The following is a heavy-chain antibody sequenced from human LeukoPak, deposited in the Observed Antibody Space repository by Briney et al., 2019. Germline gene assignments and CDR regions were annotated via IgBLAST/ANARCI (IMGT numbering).Heavy chain of an antibody. CDR1: GYTYDAYA. CDR2: NRSKHYGATT. V-gene: IGHV3-49*04. D-gene: IGHD4/OR15-4a*01. CDR3: AREYYGADN. Sequence: GGSQSLSCRASGYTYDAYAVSGVLRARGRGGEWVGFNRSKHYGATTEYAASVKGRFAISRDDSKSIAYLQVNSLKTEDTAMYYCAREYYGADNWGQGNLVTVSS. J-gene: IGHJ4*02.